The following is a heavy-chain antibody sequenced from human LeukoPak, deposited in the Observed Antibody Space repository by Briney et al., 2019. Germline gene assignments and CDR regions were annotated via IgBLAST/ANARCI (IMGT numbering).Heavy chain of an antibody. D-gene: IGHD1-26*01. J-gene: IGHJ3*02. CDR1: GGSFSGYY. V-gene: IGHV4-34*01. CDR3: ARGRATGATRPFDI. Sequence: PSETLSLTCAAYGGSFSGYYWSWIRQPPGKGLEWIGEINHSGSTNYNPSLKSRVTISVDTSKNQFSLKLSSVTAADTAVYYCARGRATGATRPFDIWGQGTMVTVSS. CDR2: INHSGST.